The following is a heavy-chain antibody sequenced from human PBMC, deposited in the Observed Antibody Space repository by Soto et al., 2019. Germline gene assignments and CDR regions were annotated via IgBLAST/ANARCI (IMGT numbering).Heavy chain of an antibody. J-gene: IGHJ5*02. V-gene: IGHV3-23*01. D-gene: IGHD2-2*01. CDR1: GFTSSSYE. Sequence: PGGTLRLSCAASGFTSSSYEMRWLRPAPGKGLEWVSAISGSGGSTYYAASVKGRFTISRDNSKNTLYLQMNSLRAEDTAVYYCAKAVVPAAISWFDPWGQGTLVTVSS. CDR3: AKAVVPAAISWFDP. CDR2: ISGSGGST.